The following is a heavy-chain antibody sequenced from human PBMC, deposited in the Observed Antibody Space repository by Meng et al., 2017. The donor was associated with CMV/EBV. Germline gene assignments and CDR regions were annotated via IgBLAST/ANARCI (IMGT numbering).Heavy chain of an antibody. CDR2: IYSGGST. J-gene: IGHJ6*02. Sequence: GGSLRLSCAASGFTVSSNYMSWVRQAPGKGLEWVSVIYSGGSTYYADSVKGRFTISRDNSKNTLYLQMNSLRAEDTAVYYCARDLKDPDYYYGMDVWGQGTTVTVSS. V-gene: IGHV3-53*01. CDR1: GFTVSSNY. CDR3: ARDLKDPDYYYGMDV.